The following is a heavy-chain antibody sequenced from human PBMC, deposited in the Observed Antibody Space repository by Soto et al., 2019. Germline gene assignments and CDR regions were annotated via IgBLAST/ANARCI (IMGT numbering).Heavy chain of an antibody. CDR3: AKFRMPGSATPSYYGRDV. V-gene: IGHV1-69*02. CDR1: GGSFTSFI. CDR2: IIPVLDVE. Sequence: QVQLVQSWAAVNKPGSSVKVSCKASGGSFTSFIVTWVRQAPGQGLEWMGRIIPVLDVEYYAQKFKGRLTMTAAKSTNTAYRDRRSLRPEDTAVYYCAKFRMPGSATPSYYGRDVWGLGTTVTVSS. D-gene: IGHD2-15*01. J-gene: IGHJ6*02.